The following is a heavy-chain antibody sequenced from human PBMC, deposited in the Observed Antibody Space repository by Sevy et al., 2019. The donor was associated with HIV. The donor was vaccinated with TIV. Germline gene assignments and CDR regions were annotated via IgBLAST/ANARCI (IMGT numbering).Heavy chain of an antibody. CDR1: GFTFSSYA. J-gene: IGHJ4*02. V-gene: IGHV3-30-3*01. CDR3: ARDRREYGSGSRLDY. CDR2: ISYDGSNK. Sequence: GSLRLSCAASGFTFSSYAMHWVRQAPGKGLEWVAVISYDGSNKYYADSVKGRFTISRDNSKNTLYLQMNSLRAEDTAVYYCARDRREYGSGSRLDYWGQGTLVTVSS. D-gene: IGHD3-10*01.